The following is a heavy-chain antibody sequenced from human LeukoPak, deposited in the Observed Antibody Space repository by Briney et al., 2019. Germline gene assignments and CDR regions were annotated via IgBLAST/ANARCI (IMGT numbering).Heavy chain of an antibody. V-gene: IGHV3-11*04. CDR1: GFTFSDYY. D-gene: IGHD6-13*01. CDR3: AKDKSRSWAWDY. CDR2: ISSSGSTI. Sequence: GGSLRLSCAASGFTFSDYYMSWIRQAPGKGLEWVSYISSSGSTIYYADSVKGRFTISRDNSKNTLYLQMNSLRAEDTAVYYCAKDKSRSWAWDYWGQGTLVTVSS. J-gene: IGHJ4*02.